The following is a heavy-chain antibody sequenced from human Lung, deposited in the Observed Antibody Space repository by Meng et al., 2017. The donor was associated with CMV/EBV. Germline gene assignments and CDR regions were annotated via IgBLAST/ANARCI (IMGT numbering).Heavy chain of an antibody. CDR3: ARNSLGDDAFDI. V-gene: IGHV3-53*01. CDR2: IYSGGDT. Sequence: SCAASGFTVTSNSMTWVRQAPGKRLECVSVIYSGGDTKYANSVKGRFTISSDNSKNTLFLQMNYLKPGDTAVYYCARNSLGDDAFDIWGQGTLVTVSS. D-gene: IGHD2-21*01. CDR1: GFTVTSNS. J-gene: IGHJ3*02.